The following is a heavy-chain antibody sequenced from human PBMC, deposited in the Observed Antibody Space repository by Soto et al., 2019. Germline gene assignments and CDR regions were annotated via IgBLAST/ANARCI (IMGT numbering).Heavy chain of an antibody. V-gene: IGHV4-39*01. CDR3: ARLSGKLRYFDWLCA. Sequence: PSETLSLTCTVSGGSISSSSYYWGWIRQPPGKGLEWIGSIYYSGSTYYNPSLKSRVTISVDTSKNQFSLKLSSVTAADTAVYYCARLSGKLRYFDWLCAWGQVTLVTVSS. CDR1: GGSISSSSYY. CDR2: IYYSGST. J-gene: IGHJ4*02. D-gene: IGHD3-9*01.